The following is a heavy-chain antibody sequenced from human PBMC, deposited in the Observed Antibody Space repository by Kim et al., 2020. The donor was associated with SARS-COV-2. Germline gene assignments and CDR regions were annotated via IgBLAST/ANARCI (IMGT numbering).Heavy chain of an antibody. Sequence: GGSLRLSCAASGFTFSSYWMSWVRQAPGKGLEWVANIKQDGSEKYYVDSVKGRFTISRDNAKNSLYLQMNSLRAEDMAVYYCARDRDGSGSYYKYSTCYFGMAVWGQGTTVTVSS. D-gene: IGHD3-10*01. CDR3: ARDRDGSGSYYKYSTCYFGMAV. CDR2: IKQDGSEK. J-gene: IGHJ6*02. V-gene: IGHV3-7*01. CDR1: GFTFSSYW.